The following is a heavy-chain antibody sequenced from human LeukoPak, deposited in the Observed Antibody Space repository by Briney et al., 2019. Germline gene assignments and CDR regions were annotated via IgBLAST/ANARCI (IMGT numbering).Heavy chain of an antibody. CDR1: GGSIGSSSYY. D-gene: IGHD2-2*01. J-gene: IGHJ6*03. CDR2: IYHSGST. CDR3: ARGGIVVVPAARDYYYYMDV. Sequence: SETLSLTCTVSGGSIGSSSYYWGWIRQPPGKGPEWIGSIYHSGSTYYNPSLKSRVTISVDTSKNQFSLKLSSVTAADTAVYYCARGGIVVVPAARDYYYYMDVWGKGTTVTVSS. V-gene: IGHV4-39*07.